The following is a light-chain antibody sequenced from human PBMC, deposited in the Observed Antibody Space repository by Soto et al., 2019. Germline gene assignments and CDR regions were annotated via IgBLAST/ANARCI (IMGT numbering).Light chain of an antibody. V-gene: IGKV1-39*01. Sequence: DIQMTQSPSSLSASVGDRVTITCRTSQTITNYLNWYQHKPGKAPKLLIFSASILQPGVPSRFSGRGSGTDFSLTISSLQPEDFATYYCQQSSSIPRTFGQGTKLEIK. J-gene: IGKJ2*01. CDR1: QTITNY. CDR3: QQSSSIPRT. CDR2: SAS.